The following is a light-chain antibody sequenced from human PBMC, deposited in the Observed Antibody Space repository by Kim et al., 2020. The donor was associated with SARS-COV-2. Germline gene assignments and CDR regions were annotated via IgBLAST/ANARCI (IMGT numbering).Light chain of an antibody. J-gene: IGLJ3*02. V-gene: IGLV3-19*01. CDR3: NSRDSSGNHPGV. CDR1: SLRIYY. Sequence: GQTVRITCQGDSLRIYYASWYQQKPGQAPVLVIYGKNNRPSGIPDRFSGSSSGNTASLTITGAQAEDEADYYCNSRDSSGNHPGVFGGGTQLTVL. CDR2: GKN.